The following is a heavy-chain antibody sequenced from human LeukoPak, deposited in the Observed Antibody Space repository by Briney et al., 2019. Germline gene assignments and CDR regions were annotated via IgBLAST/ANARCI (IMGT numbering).Heavy chain of an antibody. Sequence: GGSLRLSCAASGFTFSDYYMTWIRQAPGKGLEWISYISSGDGPTYYADSVKGRFTISRDNAKNSLYLQMNSLRAEDTAVYYCARVVCGGDWNCRHQFQHWGQGTLVTVSS. D-gene: IGHD2-21*02. CDR3: ARVVCGGDWNCRHQFQH. CDR2: ISSGDGPT. J-gene: IGHJ1*01. V-gene: IGHV3-11*04. CDR1: GFTFSDYY.